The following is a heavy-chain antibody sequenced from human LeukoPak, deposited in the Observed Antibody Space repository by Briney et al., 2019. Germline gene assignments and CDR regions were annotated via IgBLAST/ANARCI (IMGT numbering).Heavy chain of an antibody. CDR3: ARTESPYYFDY. Sequence: SETLSLTCTVSGGSISSYYWSWIRQPPGKGLEWIGYIYYSGSTNYNPSLKSRVTISVDTSKNQFSLKLSSATAADTAVYYCARTESPYYFDYWGQGALVTVSS. CDR2: IYYSGST. J-gene: IGHJ4*02. D-gene: IGHD1-14*01. V-gene: IGHV4-59*01. CDR1: GGSISSYY.